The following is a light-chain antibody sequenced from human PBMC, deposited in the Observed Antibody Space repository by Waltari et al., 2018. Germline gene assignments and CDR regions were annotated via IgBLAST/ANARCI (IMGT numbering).Light chain of an antibody. CDR2: EVS. Sequence: QSALTQPPSASGSPGQSVTIPSTETRGAVGGNTFFSWYQQHQGKAPKLMISEVSKRPSGVPDRFSGSKSGNTASLTVSGLQAEDEADYYCSSYAGSNNPLFGGGTKLTVL. CDR1: RGAVGGNTF. V-gene: IGLV2-8*01. J-gene: IGLJ2*01. CDR3: SSYAGSNNPL.